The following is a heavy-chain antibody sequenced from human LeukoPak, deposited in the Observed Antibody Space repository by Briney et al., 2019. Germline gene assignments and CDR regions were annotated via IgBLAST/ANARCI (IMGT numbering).Heavy chain of an antibody. CDR2: IYHSGST. Sequence: SETLSLTCTVSGYSISSGYYWGWIRQPPGKGLEWIGSIYHSGSTYYNPSLKSRVTISVDTSKNQFSLKLSSVTAADTAVYYCARYYDDAFDIWGQGTMVTVSS. CDR3: ARYYDDAFDI. J-gene: IGHJ3*02. V-gene: IGHV4-38-2*02. D-gene: IGHD3-22*01. CDR1: GYSISSGYY.